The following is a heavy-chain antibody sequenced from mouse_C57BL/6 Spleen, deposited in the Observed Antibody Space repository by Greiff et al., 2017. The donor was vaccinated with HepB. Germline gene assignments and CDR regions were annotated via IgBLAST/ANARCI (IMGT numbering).Heavy chain of an antibody. CDR1: GYSITSGYY. V-gene: IGHV3-6*01. CDR2: ISYDGSN. J-gene: IGHJ4*01. Sequence: EVQLQESGPGLVKPSQSLSLTCSVTGYSITSGYYWNWIRQFPGNKLEWMGYISYDGSNNSNPTLKNRISITRATSKNQFILKLNSMTTDDTATYYCARGDYAMDYWGQGTSVTVSS. CDR3: ARGDYAMDY.